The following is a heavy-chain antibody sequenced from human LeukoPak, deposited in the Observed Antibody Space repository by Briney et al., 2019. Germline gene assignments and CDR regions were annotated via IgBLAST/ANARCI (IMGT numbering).Heavy chain of an antibody. Sequence: PSETLSLTCAVYGGSFSGYYWSGIRQPPGKGVEWMGEINHSGSINYNPSLKSRVTISVDTSKNQFSLKLSSVTAADTAVYYCARGVMCSGGSCYLPLDYWGQGTLVTVSS. D-gene: IGHD2-15*01. J-gene: IGHJ4*02. V-gene: IGHV4-34*01. CDR2: INHSGSI. CDR1: GGSFSGYY. CDR3: ARGVMCSGGSCYLPLDY.